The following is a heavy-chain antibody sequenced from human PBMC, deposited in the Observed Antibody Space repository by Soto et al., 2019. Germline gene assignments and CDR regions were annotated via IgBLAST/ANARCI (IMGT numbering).Heavy chain of an antibody. CDR3: ARAQFYSASGNYNNLMFDA. D-gene: IGHD3-9*01. J-gene: IGHJ5*02. Sequence: QLQLQESGSGLVKPSETLSLTCAVSGGSIGGVGYSWSWIRQPPGGGLEWISYIYHSGTFLKSPSLKTRLTMSLDMSNNQFSLTLNSMTAADTAVYYCARAQFYSASGNYNNLMFDAWGQGIQVTVSS. CDR1: GGSIGGVGYS. V-gene: IGHV4-30-2*01. CDR2: IYHSGTF.